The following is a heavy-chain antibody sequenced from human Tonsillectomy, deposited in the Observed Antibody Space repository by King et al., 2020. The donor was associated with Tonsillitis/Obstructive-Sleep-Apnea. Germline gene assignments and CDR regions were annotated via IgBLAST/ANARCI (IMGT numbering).Heavy chain of an antibody. J-gene: IGHJ3*02. Sequence: VQLVESGGGLVQPGGSLRLSCAVSGFTFSDFSVNWVRQAPGKGLEWVSYISSSSTAIYYVDSVKGRFTISRDNAKNSLYLQMNSLRDEDTAVYYCARXLXYAFDIXGQGXMVTVSS. CDR2: ISSSSTAI. V-gene: IGHV3-48*02. CDR1: GFTFSDFS. CDR3: ARXLXYAFDI.